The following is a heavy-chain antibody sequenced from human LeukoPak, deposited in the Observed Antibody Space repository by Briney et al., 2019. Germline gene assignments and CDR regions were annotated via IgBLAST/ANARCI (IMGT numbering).Heavy chain of an antibody. D-gene: IGHD3-3*01. CDR1: GFTFYSYA. CDR3: ARDDNYDFWNGYFGNPFDM. V-gene: IGHV3-30*04. CDR2: ISYDGSNQ. Sequence: GGSLRLSCAASGFTFYSYAMHWVRQAPGKGLEWGAIISYDGSNQYYTDSVKGRFTISRDNSKTTLYLQMNSLRPEDTAVYYCARDDNYDFWNGYFGNPFDMWGQGTMVIVSS. J-gene: IGHJ3*02.